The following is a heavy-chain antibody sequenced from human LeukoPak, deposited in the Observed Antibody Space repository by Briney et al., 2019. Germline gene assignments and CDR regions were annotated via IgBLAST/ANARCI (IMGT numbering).Heavy chain of an antibody. J-gene: IGHJ4*02. D-gene: IGHD3-22*01. CDR2: IRYDGSNK. Sequence: GGSLRLSCAASGFTFSSYGMHWVRQAPGKGLEWVAFIRYDGSNKYYADSVKGRFTISRDNSKNTLYLQMNSLRAEDTDVYYCARSFSYYYDSSGYYYYWGQGTLVTVSS. CDR1: GFTFSSYG. CDR3: ARSFSYYYDSSGYYYY. V-gene: IGHV3-30*02.